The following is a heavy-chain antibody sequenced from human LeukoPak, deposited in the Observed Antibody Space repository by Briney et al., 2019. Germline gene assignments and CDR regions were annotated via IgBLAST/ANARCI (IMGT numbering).Heavy chain of an antibody. Sequence: RASVKVSCKASGYTFTGYYMHWVRQAPGQGLEWMGWINPNSGGTNYAQKLQGRVTMTTDTSTSTAYMELRSLRSDDTAVYYCARARSGSLQRGWFDPWGQGTLVTVSS. CDR1: GYTFTGYY. CDR3: ARARSGSLQRGWFDP. CDR2: INPNSGGT. V-gene: IGHV1-2*02. J-gene: IGHJ5*02. D-gene: IGHD3-10*01.